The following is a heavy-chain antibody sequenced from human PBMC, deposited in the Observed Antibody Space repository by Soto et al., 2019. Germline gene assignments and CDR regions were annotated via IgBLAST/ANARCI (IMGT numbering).Heavy chain of an antibody. V-gene: IGHV2-5*02. CDR1: GFSLSTSGVG. Sequence: QITLKESGPTLVKPTQTLTLTCTFSGFSLSTSGVGVGWIRQPPGKALEWLALIYWDDDKRYSPSLKSRLTXTXXTSKNQVVLTMTNMDPVDTATYYCAHLPYGDYVAYWGQGTLVTVSS. D-gene: IGHD4-17*01. CDR3: AHLPYGDYVAY. CDR2: IYWDDDK. J-gene: IGHJ4*02.